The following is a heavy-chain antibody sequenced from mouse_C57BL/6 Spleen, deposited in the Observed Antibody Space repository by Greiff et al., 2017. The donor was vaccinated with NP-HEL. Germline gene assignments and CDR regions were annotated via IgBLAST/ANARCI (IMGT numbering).Heavy chain of an antibody. J-gene: IGHJ3*01. CDR1: GYTFTSYW. CDR2: IDPSDSYT. CDR3: ARWDGYWFAY. Sequence: QVQLQQPGAELVMPGASVKLSCKASGYTFTSYWMHRVKQRPGQGLEWIGEIDPSDSYTNYNQKFKGKSTLTVDKSSSTAYMQLSSLTSEDSAVYYGARWDGYWFAYWGQGTLVTVSA. V-gene: IGHV1-69*01. D-gene: IGHD2-3*01.